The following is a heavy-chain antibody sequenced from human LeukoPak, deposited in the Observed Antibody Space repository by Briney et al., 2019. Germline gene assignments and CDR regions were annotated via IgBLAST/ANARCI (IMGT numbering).Heavy chain of an antibody. CDR2: ISSSSSYI. J-gene: IGHJ4*02. D-gene: IGHD6-19*01. CDR3: ARDSLSSSGWYLDY. V-gene: IGHV3-21*01. Sequence: GGSLRLSCAASGFTFSSNSMNWVRQAPGKGLEWVSSISSSSSYIYYADSVKGRFTISRDNAKNSLYLQMNSLRAEDTAVYYCARDSLSSSGWYLDYWGQGTLVTVSS. CDR1: GFTFSSNS.